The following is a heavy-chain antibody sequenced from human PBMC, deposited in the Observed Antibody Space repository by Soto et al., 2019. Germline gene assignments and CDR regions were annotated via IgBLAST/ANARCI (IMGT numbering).Heavy chain of an antibody. J-gene: IGHJ4*02. CDR3: ARREIAQAGTTYYFDY. CDR2: INHSGST. V-gene: IGHV4-34*01. D-gene: IGHD6-13*01. Sequence: SETLSLTCAVYGGSFSGYYWSWIRQPPGKGLEWIGEINHSGSTNYNPSLKSRVTISVDTSKNQFSLKLSSVTAAETAVYYCARREIAQAGTTYYFDYWGQGTLVTVSS. CDR1: GGSFSGYY.